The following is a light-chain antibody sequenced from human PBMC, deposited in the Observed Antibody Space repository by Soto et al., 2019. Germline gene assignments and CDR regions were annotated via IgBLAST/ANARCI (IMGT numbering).Light chain of an antibody. CDR3: QQSHSIPYT. J-gene: IGKJ2*01. Sequence: DIQMTQSPSSLSASVGDRVTITCRASQTISSYLNWYQHKPGKAPKLLIYAASSLQSGVPSRFSGSGSGTDFTLTISSLQPEEFATYYCQQSHSIPYTFGQGTKLEIK. V-gene: IGKV1-39*01. CDR2: AAS. CDR1: QTISSY.